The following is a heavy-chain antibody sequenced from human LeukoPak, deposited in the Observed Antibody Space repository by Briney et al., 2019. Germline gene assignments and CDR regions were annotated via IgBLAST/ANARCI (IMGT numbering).Heavy chain of an antibody. CDR2: IYPADSDI. V-gene: IGHV5-51*01. Sequence: GESLKISCKGSGYSFTSYWIGWVRQMPGKGLEWMGIIYPADSDIRYSPSFQGQVTISADKSISTAYLQWSSLKASDTAMYYCARIDSSSWYMDFDYWGQGTLVTVSS. J-gene: IGHJ4*02. D-gene: IGHD6-13*01. CDR1: GYSFTSYW. CDR3: ARIDSSSWYMDFDY.